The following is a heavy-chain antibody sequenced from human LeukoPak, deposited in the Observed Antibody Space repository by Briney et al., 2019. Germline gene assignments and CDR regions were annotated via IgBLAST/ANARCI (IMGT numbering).Heavy chain of an antibody. CDR3: ARGRVGSRFDAFDI. CDR1: GGTFSSYA. V-gene: IGHV1-69*13. CDR2: IIPIFGTA. Sequence: SVKVSCKASGGTFSSYAISWVRQAPGQGLEWMGGIIPIFGTANYAQKFQGRVTITADESTSTAYMELSSLRSEDTAVYYCARGRVGSRFDAFDIWGQGTMVTVSS. D-gene: IGHD3-10*01. J-gene: IGHJ3*02.